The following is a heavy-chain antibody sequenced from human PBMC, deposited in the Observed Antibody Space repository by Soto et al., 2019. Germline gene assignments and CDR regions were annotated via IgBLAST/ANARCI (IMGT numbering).Heavy chain of an antibody. V-gene: IGHV3-30*04. CDR2: ISFDGRNK. J-gene: IGHJ4*02. D-gene: IGHD5-12*01. CDR3: GKARRFANGYNLGFDY. Sequence: QVQLVESGGGVVQPGRSLRLSCAASGFTFRSYAMHWFRQAPGKGLEWVAAISFDGRNKYYADSVKDRFNVSRDNSKNTVYVQMNSLRAEDTAVYYCGKARRFANGYNLGFDYWGQGALVTVSS. CDR1: GFTFRSYA.